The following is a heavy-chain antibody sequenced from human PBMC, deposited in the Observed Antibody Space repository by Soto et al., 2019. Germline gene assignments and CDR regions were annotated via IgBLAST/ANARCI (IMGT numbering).Heavy chain of an antibody. CDR2: INPNSGGT. J-gene: IGHJ6*02. CDR3: ASSALPSIDVADYYSGMGV. V-gene: IGHV1-2*02. D-gene: IGHD6-19*01. CDR1: GYTFTGYY. Sequence: GASVKVSCKASGYTFTGYYMHWVRQAPGQGLEWMGWINPNSGGTNYAQKFQGRVTMTRDTSISTAYMELSRLRSDDTAVYYCASSALPSIDVADYYSGMGVWGQGTTVTVSS.